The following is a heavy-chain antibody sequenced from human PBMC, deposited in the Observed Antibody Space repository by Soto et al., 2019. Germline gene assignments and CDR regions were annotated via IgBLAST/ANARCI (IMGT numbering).Heavy chain of an antibody. D-gene: IGHD3-3*01. J-gene: IGHJ5*02. CDR1: GYTFTSYG. CDR3: ARDTTRSRITIFGVVTNWFDP. CDR2: ISAYNGNT. Sequence: GASVTVSCKASGYTFTSYGISWVRPAPGQGLEWMGWISAYNGNTNYAQKLQGRVTMTTDTSTSTAYMELRSLRSDDTAVYYCARDTTRSRITIFGVVTNWFDPWGQGTLVTVSS. V-gene: IGHV1-18*01.